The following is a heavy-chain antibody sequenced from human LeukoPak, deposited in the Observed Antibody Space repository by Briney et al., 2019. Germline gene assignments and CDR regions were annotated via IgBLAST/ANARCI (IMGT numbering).Heavy chain of an antibody. V-gene: IGHV7-4-1*02. D-gene: IGHD4-23*01. CDR2: INTNNGNP. CDR3: GRDGNIDF. CDR1: GYIFTRYS. Sequence: APVKVSCKASGYIFTRYSIHWVRQAPGQGLEWMGWINTNNGNPTYAQGFKGRLVFFLDTSANTTYLQISSLKAEDTAMYYCGRDGNIDFWGQGTLVTVSS. J-gene: IGHJ4*02.